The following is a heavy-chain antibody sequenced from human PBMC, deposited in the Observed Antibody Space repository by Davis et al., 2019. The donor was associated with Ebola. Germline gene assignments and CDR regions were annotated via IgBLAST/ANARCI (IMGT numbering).Heavy chain of an antibody. J-gene: IGHJ6*02. CDR2: IKQDGSEK. V-gene: IGHV3-7*01. D-gene: IGHD1-26*01. CDR3: ARGGRSLYGMDV. CDR1: GFTVSSNY. Sequence: GESLKISCAASGFTVSSNYMSWVRQAPGKGLEWVANIKQDGSEKYYVDSVKGRFTISRDNAKNSLYLQMNSLRAEDTAVYYCARGGRSLYGMDVWGQGTTVTVSS.